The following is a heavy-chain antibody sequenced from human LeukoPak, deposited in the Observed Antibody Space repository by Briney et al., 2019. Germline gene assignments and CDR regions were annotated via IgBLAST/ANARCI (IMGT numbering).Heavy chain of an antibody. J-gene: IGHJ3*02. CDR2: IYYSGGT. D-gene: IGHD5-18*01. Sequence: SETLSLTCTVSGGSISSYYWSWIRQPPGKGLEWIGYIYYSGGTNYNPSLKSRVTISVDTSKNQFSLKLSSVTAADTAVYYCARDQGYSYGYDAFDIWGQGTMVTVSS. V-gene: IGHV4-59*01. CDR1: GGSISSYY. CDR3: ARDQGYSYGYDAFDI.